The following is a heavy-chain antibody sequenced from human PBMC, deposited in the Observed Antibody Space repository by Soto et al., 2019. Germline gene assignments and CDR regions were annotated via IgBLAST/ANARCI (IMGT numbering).Heavy chain of an antibody. Sequence: QVQLVQSGAEVKKPGSSVKVSCKASGGTFSSYAISWVRQAPGQGLEWMGGIIPIFGTANYAQKFQGRVMITADESTSTAYMGLSSLRSEDTAVYYCARGHIAAAGSEGDHYYYYGMDVWGQGTTVTVSS. J-gene: IGHJ6*02. CDR2: IIPIFGTA. D-gene: IGHD6-13*01. V-gene: IGHV1-69*12. CDR3: ARGHIAAAGSEGDHYYYYGMDV. CDR1: GGTFSSYA.